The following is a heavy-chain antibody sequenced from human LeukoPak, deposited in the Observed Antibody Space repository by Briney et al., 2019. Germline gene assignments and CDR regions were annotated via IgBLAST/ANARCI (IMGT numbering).Heavy chain of an antibody. CDR1: GFTFSSYW. J-gene: IGHJ5*02. Sequence: GGSLRLSCAASGFTFSSYWMHWVRQAPGKGLVWVSRINSDGSSTSYADSVKGRFTISRDNAKNSLYLQMNSLRAEDTALYYCAKGAYYDSSGYSDHWGQGTLVTVSS. CDR2: INSDGSST. CDR3: AKGAYYDSSGYSDH. V-gene: IGHV3-74*01. D-gene: IGHD3-22*01.